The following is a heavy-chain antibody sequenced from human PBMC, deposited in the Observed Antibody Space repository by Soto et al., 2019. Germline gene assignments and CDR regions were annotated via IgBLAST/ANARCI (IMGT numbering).Heavy chain of an antibody. CDR2: FDPEDGET. CDR1: GYTLTELS. J-gene: IGHJ4*02. Sequence: VKVSYKVSGYTLTELSMHWVRQAPGKGLEWMGGFDPEDGETIYAQKFQGRVTMTEDTSTDTAYMELSSLRSEDTAVYYCARGEWLAPLFDYWGQGTLVTVSS. CDR3: ARGEWLAPLFDY. D-gene: IGHD5-12*01. V-gene: IGHV1-24*01.